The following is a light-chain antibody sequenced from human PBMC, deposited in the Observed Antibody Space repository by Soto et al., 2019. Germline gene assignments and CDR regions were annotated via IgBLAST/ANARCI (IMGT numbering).Light chain of an antibody. V-gene: IGLV1-40*01. CDR1: SSNIGGGYD. J-gene: IGLJ3*02. CDR3: QSYDNSLSGSGV. Sequence: QSVLTQPPSVSGAPGQRVTISCTGSSSNIGGGYDVHWYQQFPGTAPKLLIYTNTNRPSGVPDRFSGSKSGASASLAITALQAEDEAEYYCQSYDNSLSGSGVFGGGTKLTVL. CDR2: TNT.